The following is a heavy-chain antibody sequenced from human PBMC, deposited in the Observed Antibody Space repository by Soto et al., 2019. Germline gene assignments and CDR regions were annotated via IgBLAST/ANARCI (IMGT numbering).Heavy chain of an antibody. CDR2: MSYDGTNT. Sequence: QVQLVESGGGVVQPGASLRLSCTASGFMFSAYAMLWVRQAPVKGLEWVAAMSYDGTNTYYADSLKGRFTISIDNSKNTLFLQMSSLTADDSAVYYCARDPSPYTSGWYGIDFWGLGTLVTVSS. V-gene: IGHV3-30-3*01. J-gene: IGHJ4*01. CDR1: GFMFSAYA. CDR3: ARDPSPYTSGWYGIDF. D-gene: IGHD6-19*01.